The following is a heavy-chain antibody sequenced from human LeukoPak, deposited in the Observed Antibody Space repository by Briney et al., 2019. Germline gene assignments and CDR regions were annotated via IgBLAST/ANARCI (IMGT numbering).Heavy chain of an antibody. J-gene: IGHJ6*03. CDR2: IGTAGEI. CDR1: GFTFSSYD. V-gene: IGHV3-13*01. D-gene: IGHD6-19*01. Sequence: HPGGSLRLSCAASGFTFSSYDIHWVRQATGKGLEWVSGIGTAGEIYYPGSVKGRFTISRENAKNSLYLQMNSLRAEDTAVYYCAKGSSGWYFSFYYYYMDVWGKGTTVTVSS. CDR3: AKGSSGWYFSFYYYYMDV.